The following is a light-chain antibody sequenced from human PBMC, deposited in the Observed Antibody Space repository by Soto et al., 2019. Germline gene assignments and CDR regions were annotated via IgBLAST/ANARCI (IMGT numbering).Light chain of an antibody. CDR3: QHYNSYSEA. CDR2: GAS. V-gene: IGKV1-17*01. J-gene: IGKJ1*01. Sequence: IQLTQSPSSLSASVGERVFITCGASQGSRNDLGWYQHKPGKAPKLLIHGASSLQSGVPSRFSGSASGTEITLTISSLQPDDFATYYCQHYNSYSEAFGQGTKVDIK. CDR1: QGSRND.